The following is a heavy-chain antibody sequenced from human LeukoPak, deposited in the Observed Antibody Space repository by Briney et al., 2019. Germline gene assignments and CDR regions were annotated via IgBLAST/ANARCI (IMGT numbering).Heavy chain of an antibody. CDR3: ARGRAYQPYYFDY. Sequence: GASVKVFCKASGYTFTSYDIHWVRQATGQGLEWMGWMNPNSGNTGYAQKFQGRVTMTRNTSISTAYMELSSLRSEDTAVYYCARGRAYQPYYFDYWGQGTLVTVSS. J-gene: IGHJ4*02. D-gene: IGHD2-2*01. V-gene: IGHV1-8*01. CDR1: GYTFTSYD. CDR2: MNPNSGNT.